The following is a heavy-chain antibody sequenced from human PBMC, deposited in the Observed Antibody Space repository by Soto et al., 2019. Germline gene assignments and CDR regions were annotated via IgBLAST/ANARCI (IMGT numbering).Heavy chain of an antibody. D-gene: IGHD1-1*01. Sequence: QVQLVESGGGLVKPGGSLKLTCVGSGFTFRDYSLSWIRQAPGKGLEWISYITNTNKYSGQADSVKGRFIISRDNANNSVFLQMHSLRADDTAVYYCARDPGTATFDSWGQGTLVTVSS. CDR1: GFTFRDYS. V-gene: IGHV3-11*05. CDR3: ARDPGTATFDS. CDR2: ITNTNKYS. J-gene: IGHJ4*03.